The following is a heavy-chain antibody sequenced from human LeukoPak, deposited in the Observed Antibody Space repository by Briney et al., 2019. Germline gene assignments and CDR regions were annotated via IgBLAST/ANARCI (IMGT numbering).Heavy chain of an antibody. CDR3: ARDLLGWELHYFDY. D-gene: IGHD1-26*01. CDR2: ISGSSSYI. CDR1: GFTFSTYN. V-gene: IGHV3-21*01. J-gene: IGHJ4*02. Sequence: PGGSLRLSCAASGFTFSTYNMNWVRQAPGKGLEWESSISGSSSYIYYADSVKGLFSISRDNAKNSLYLQMNSLRAEDTAVYYCARDLLGWELHYFDYWGQGTLVTVSS.